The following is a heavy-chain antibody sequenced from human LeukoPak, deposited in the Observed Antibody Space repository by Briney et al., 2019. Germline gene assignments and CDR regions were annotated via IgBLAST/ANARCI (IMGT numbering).Heavy chain of an antibody. CDR3: ARARYSGYERGSGYYYGMDV. CDR2: ISGSGGST. V-gene: IGHV3-23*01. CDR1: GFTFSSYA. D-gene: IGHD5-12*01. Sequence: GGSLRLSCAASGFTFSSYAMSWVRPAPGKGLEGVSAISGSGGSTYYADSVKGRFTISRDNAKNSLYLQMNSLRAEDTAVYYWARARYSGYERGSGYYYGMDVWGQGTTVTVSS. J-gene: IGHJ6*02.